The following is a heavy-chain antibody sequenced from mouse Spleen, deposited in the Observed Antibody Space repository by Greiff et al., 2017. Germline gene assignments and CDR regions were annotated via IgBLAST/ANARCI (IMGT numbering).Heavy chain of an antibody. Sequence: EVQLQESGPGLVKPSQSLSLTCSVTGYSITSGYYWNWIRQFPGNKLEWMGYISYDGSNNYNPSLKNRISITRDTSKNQFFLKLNSVTTEDTATYYCARGRSRYWYFDVWGAGTTVTVSS. V-gene: IGHV3-6*01. CDR1: GYSITSGYY. CDR2: ISYDGSN. CDR3: ARGRSRYWYFDV. D-gene: IGHD6-2*01. J-gene: IGHJ1*01.